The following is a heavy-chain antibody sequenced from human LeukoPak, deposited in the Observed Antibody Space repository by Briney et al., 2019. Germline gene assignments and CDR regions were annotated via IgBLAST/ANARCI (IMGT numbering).Heavy chain of an antibody. J-gene: IGHJ4*02. Sequence: GGSLRLSCAASGFIFSGSDIHWLRQASGKGREWVGRITTKPSNYATAYAASVEGRFTISRDDYENTAYLQMSSLKSEDTAVYFCTTYRSGHYWGQGTLVTVSS. CDR1: GFIFSGSD. D-gene: IGHD6-19*01. V-gene: IGHV3-73*01. CDR3: TTYRSGHY. CDR2: ITTKPSNYAT.